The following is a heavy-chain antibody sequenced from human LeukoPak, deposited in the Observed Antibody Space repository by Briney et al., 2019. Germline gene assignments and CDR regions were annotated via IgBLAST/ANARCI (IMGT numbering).Heavy chain of an antibody. D-gene: IGHD3-10*01. Sequence: SETLSLTCSVSGGSISTYYWTWIRQPPGKGLEWIGYIYYSGSTNYNPSLKSRVTISLDTSKNQFSLKLSSVTAADTAVYYCARDRPYYYGSGGFDPWGQGTLVTVSS. CDR3: ARDRPYYYGSGGFDP. J-gene: IGHJ5*02. V-gene: IGHV4-59*12. CDR2: IYYSGST. CDR1: GGSISTYY.